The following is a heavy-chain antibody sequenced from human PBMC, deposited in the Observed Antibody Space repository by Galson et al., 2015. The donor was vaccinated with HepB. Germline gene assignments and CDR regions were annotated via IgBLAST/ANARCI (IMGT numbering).Heavy chain of an antibody. CDR1: GYTFTNYG. CDR2: ISAYNGYT. CDR3: ARDQPTYYYDSSGDYFDC. J-gene: IGHJ4*02. D-gene: IGHD3-22*01. Sequence: SVKVSCKASGYTFTNYGISWVRQAPGQGLEWMGWISAYNGYTNYVQKLQGRVTMTTDTSTSTAYMELRRLRSDDTAVYYCARDQPTYYYDSSGDYFDCWGQGTLVTVSS. V-gene: IGHV1-18*01.